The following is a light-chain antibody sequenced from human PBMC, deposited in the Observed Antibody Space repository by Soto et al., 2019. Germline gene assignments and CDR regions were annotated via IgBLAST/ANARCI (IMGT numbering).Light chain of an antibody. CDR3: CSYAGGSTVV. J-gene: IGLJ2*01. V-gene: IGLV2-23*01. CDR2: EGS. Sequence: QSALTQPASVSGSPGQSITISCTGTSSDVGTYNLVSWYQQHPGKAPKLMIYEGSKRPSGVSNRFSGSKSGNTASLTISGLQAEDEADYYCCSYAGGSTVVFGGGTKVTV. CDR1: SSDVGTYNL.